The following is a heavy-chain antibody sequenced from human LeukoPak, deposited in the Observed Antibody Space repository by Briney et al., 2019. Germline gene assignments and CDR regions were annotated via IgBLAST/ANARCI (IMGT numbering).Heavy chain of an antibody. CDR1: GFTLDDYA. D-gene: IGHD2/OR15-2a*01. J-gene: IGHJ4*02. Sequence: PGRSLRLSCAASGFTLDDYAMRWVRHAPGKGLEWVSGISWNSGSISYADSVKGRFTISRDNAKNSLYLQMNSLRAEDTALYYCAKGHPHFNYFDYWGQGTLVTVSS. CDR3: AKGHPHFNYFDY. CDR2: ISWNSGSI. V-gene: IGHV3-9*01.